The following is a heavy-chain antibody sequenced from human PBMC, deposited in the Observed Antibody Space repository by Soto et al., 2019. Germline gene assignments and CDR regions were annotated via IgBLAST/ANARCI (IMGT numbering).Heavy chain of an antibody. D-gene: IGHD4-17*01. CDR1: GGSISSLH. V-gene: IGHV4-4*08. J-gene: IGHJ4*02. Sequence: QVQLQESGPGLVKPSETLSLTCTVSGGSISSLHWNWIRQPPGKGLEWIGYIYSSGTTNYNPSLKSRITISVDTSMNQFSLRLRSVTAADTAVYYCASAPNGDYVLFKWGQGTLVTVSS. CDR2: IYSSGTT. CDR3: ASAPNGDYVLFK.